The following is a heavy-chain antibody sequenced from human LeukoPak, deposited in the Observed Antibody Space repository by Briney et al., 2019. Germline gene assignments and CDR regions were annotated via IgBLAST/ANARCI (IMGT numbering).Heavy chain of an antibody. CDR3: ARDHGAA. D-gene: IGHD1-26*01. Sequence: GGSLRLSCTASGFTFSSYAMSWVRLAPGKGLEWVSAISGSGSNTYYTDSVKGRFTISRDNSNNALYLQMNSLRAEDTAVYYCARDHGAAWGQGTLVTVSS. V-gene: IGHV3-23*01. CDR1: GFTFSSYA. J-gene: IGHJ5*02. CDR2: ISGSGSNT.